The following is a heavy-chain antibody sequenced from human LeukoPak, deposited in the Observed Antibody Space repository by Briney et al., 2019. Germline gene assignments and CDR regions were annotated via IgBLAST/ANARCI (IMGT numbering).Heavy chain of an antibody. Sequence: PGGSLRISCAASGFTFSDYWMSWVRQAPGKGLEWVANIRQEGNDKYYVDSVKGRFTVSRDNAKNSLYLEMNSLRAEDTAVYYCLHYNSGSIWGQGTLVTVSS. J-gene: IGHJ4*02. CDR1: GFTFSDYW. CDR3: LHYNSGSI. D-gene: IGHD3-10*01. CDR2: IRQEGNDK. V-gene: IGHV3-7*01.